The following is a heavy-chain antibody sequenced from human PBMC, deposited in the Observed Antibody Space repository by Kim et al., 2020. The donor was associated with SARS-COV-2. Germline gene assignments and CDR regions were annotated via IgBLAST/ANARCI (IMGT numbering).Heavy chain of an antibody. V-gene: IGHV1-3*01. Sequence: ASVKVSCKASGYTFTSYPMHWVRQAPGQRLEWMGWINVGNGNTKCSQKFQDRVTITRDTSASTAYMELSSLRSEDTAVYYCARSPLGGNWFDPWGQGTTVTVSS. CDR2: INVGNGNT. J-gene: IGHJ5*02. CDR3: ARSPLGGNWFDP. CDR1: GYTFTSYP. D-gene: IGHD3-10*01.